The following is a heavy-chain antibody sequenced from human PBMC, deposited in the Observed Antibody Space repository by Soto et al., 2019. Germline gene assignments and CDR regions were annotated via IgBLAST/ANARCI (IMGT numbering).Heavy chain of an antibody. CDR1: GGTFSSYA. J-gene: IGHJ6*02. Sequence: ASVKVSCKASGGTFSSYAISWVRQAPGQGLEWMGGIIPIFGTANYAQKFQGRVTITADESTSTAYMELSSLRSEDTAVYYCARLGVAVAATTFRYYYYGMDVWGQGTTVTVSS. D-gene: IGHD6-19*01. V-gene: IGHV1-69*13. CDR3: ARLGVAVAATTFRYYYYGMDV. CDR2: IIPIFGTA.